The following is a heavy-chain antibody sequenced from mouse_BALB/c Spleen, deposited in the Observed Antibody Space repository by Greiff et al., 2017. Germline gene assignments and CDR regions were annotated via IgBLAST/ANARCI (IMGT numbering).Heavy chain of an antibody. CDR3: ARYDYFYWYFDV. Sequence: EVKLVESGAELVKPGASVKLSCTASGFNIKDTYMHWVKQRPEQGLEWIGRIDPANGNTKYDPKFQGKATITADTSSNTAYLQLSSLTSEDTAVYYCARYDYFYWYFDVWGAGTTVTVSS. CDR1: GFNIKDTY. J-gene: IGHJ1*01. D-gene: IGHD2-4*01. V-gene: IGHV14-3*02. CDR2: IDPANGNT.